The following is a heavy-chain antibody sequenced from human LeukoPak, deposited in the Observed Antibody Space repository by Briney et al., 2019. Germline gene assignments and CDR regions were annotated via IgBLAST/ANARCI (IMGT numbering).Heavy chain of an antibody. CDR2: INSDGSIT. V-gene: IGHV3-74*01. J-gene: IGHJ3*02. Sequence: GGSLRLSCAASGFTFTTYWMHWVRQAPGKGLVWVSHINSDGSITSYADSVKGRFTISRDNAKNTLYLQMNSLRADDTAVYYCAAISYLAFDIWGQGTMVTVSS. CDR1: GFTFTTYW. CDR3: AAISYLAFDI. D-gene: IGHD2/OR15-2a*01.